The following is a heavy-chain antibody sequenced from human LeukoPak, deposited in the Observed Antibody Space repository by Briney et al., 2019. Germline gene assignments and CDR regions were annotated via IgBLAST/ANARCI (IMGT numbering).Heavy chain of an antibody. CDR2: INHSGST. V-gene: IGHV4-34*01. CDR3: AREVAGTGYFDY. J-gene: IGHJ4*02. CDR1: GGSFSGYY. Sequence: PSETLSLTCAVYGGSFSGYYWSWIRQPPGKGLEWIGEINHSGSTNYNPSLKSRVTASVDTSKNQFSLKLSSVTAADTAVYYCAREVAGTGYFDYWGQGTLVTVSS. D-gene: IGHD6-19*01.